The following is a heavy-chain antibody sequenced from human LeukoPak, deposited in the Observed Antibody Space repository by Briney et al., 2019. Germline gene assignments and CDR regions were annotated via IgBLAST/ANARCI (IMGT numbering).Heavy chain of an antibody. Sequence: GGSLRLSCAASGFTFSDYYMSWIRQAPGKGLEWVSAISGSGGSTYYADSVKGRFTISRDNSKNTLYLQMNSLRAEDTAVYYCAKFRRITMVRGFYYYYGMDVWGQGTTVTVSS. CDR3: AKFRRITMVRGFYYYYGMDV. CDR1: GFTFSDYY. D-gene: IGHD3-10*01. J-gene: IGHJ6*02. V-gene: IGHV3-23*01. CDR2: ISGSGGST.